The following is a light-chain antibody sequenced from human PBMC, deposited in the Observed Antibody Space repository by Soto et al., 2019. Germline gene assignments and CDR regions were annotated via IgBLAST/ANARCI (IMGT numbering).Light chain of an antibody. J-gene: IGKJ4*01. CDR2: GAS. CDR1: QSVSSSY. CDR3: ELYGCLPLS. V-gene: IGKV3-20*01. Sequence: TLSYIARQSVSSSYLAWYQQKPGQAPRLLIYGASSRATGILDRASGSGPGTDVAFAIIRIGPDDFAVYYCELYGCLPLSFGGGTKVDIK.